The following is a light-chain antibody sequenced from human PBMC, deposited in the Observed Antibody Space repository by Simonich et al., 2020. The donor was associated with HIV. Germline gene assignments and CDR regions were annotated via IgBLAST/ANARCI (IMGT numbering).Light chain of an antibody. CDR1: SSDVGGYNY. J-gene: IGLJ3*02. CDR3: CSYAGSYTWL. CDR2: EVN. Sequence: QSSLTQPRSVSGSPGQSVTISCTGTSSDVGGYNYVSWYQQHPEKAPKLLIYEVNKRPSGVPDRFSGSKSCNTASLTISGLQSEDEADYYCCSYAGSYTWLFGGGTKLTVL. V-gene: IGLV2-11*01.